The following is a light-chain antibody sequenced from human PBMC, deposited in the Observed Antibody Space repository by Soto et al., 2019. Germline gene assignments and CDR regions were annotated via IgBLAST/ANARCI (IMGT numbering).Light chain of an antibody. CDR1: SSDVGGYNF. J-gene: IGLJ1*01. Sequence: QSALTQPPSASGSLGQSVTISCTGSSSDVGGYNFVSWFQQHPGKAPKLMIYEVSKRPSGVPDRFSGSKSGNTASLTISGLLDDDEADYFCASFRSGTILVFGSGTKVTVL. CDR3: ASFRSGTILV. V-gene: IGLV2-8*01. CDR2: EVS.